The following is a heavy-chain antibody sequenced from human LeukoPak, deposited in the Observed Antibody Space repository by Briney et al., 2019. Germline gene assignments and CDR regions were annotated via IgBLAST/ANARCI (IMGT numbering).Heavy chain of an antibody. CDR3: ATLRVRSPDY. CDR1: GFTFSSYS. Sequence: GGSLRLSCAASGFTFSSYSMNWVRQAPGKGLEWVSYINSRSSTIYYADSVKGRFTISRDNAKNSLYLQMNSLRAEDTAVYYCATLRVRSPDYWGQGTLVTVSS. V-gene: IGHV3-48*04. J-gene: IGHJ4*02. CDR2: INSRSSTI. D-gene: IGHD3-10*01.